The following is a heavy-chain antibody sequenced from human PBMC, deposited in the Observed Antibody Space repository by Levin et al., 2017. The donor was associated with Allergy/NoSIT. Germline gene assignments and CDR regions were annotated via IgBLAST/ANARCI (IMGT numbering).Heavy chain of an antibody. V-gene: IGHV4-31*03. Sequence: SETLSLTCTVSGGSISSGGYYWSWIRQHPGTGLEWIGYMYYSGRTYYNPSLKSRVAISLDTSKNQFSLKLYSVTAADTAVYYCARVDRLGVVIPGVIDPWGQGTLVTVSS. CDR2: MYYSGRT. D-gene: IGHD3-3*01. CDR3: ARVDRLGVVIPGVIDP. CDR1: GGSISSGGYY. J-gene: IGHJ5*02.